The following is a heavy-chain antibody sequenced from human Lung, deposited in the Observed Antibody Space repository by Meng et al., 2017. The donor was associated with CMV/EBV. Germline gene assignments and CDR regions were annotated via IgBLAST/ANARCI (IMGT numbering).Heavy chain of an antibody. V-gene: IGHV6-1*01. CDR2: TYYRSKWYN. CDR1: GDIVSSNSAA. CDR3: ARVTDGYNLQGMDV. J-gene: IGHJ6*02. D-gene: IGHD5-24*01. Sequence: SXTXSLXXAISGDIVSSNSAAWNWIRQSPSRGLEWLGRTYYRSKWYNDYAVSVKSRITINPDTSKNQFSLQLNSVTPEDTAVYYCARVTDGYNLQGMDVWXQGTXVTVSS.